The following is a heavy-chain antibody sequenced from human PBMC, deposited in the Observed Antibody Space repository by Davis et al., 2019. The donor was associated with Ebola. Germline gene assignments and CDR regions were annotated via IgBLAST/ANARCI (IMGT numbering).Heavy chain of an antibody. CDR2: IWFDGSNK. CDR1: GFTFSTYG. J-gene: IGHJ4*02. V-gene: IGHV3-30*02. Sequence: GGSLRLSCAASGFTFSTYGMHWVRQAPGKGLEWVAFIWFDGSNKNYADSVKGRFTISRDNSKNTLYLQMNSLRAEDTAVYYCAKDGYSSGWNYFDYWGQGTLVTVSS. D-gene: IGHD6-19*01. CDR3: AKDGYSSGWNYFDY.